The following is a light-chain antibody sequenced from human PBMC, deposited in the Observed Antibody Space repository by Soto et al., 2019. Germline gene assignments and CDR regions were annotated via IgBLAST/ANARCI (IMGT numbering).Light chain of an antibody. Sequence: AIQMTQSPSSLSASVGDRVTITCRASQGISNELGWYQQRPGKAPKLLIYAASTLQTGVPSRFSGSGSGTDFTLIISSLQPEDFATYYCLQDYNYPRTFGQGTKVEIK. J-gene: IGKJ1*01. CDR3: LQDYNYPRT. CDR1: QGISNE. CDR2: AAS. V-gene: IGKV1-6*01.